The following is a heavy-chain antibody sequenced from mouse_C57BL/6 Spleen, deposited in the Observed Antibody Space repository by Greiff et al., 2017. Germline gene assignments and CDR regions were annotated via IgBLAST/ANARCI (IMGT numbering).Heavy chain of an antibody. V-gene: IGHV1-61*01. CDR3: ARRTVALDY. CDR2: IYPSDSET. Sequence: VQLQQPGAELVRPGSSVKLSCKASGYTFTSYWMDWVKQRPGQGLEWIGNIYPSDSETHYTQKFKDKATLTVDKSSSTAYMQLRSLTSEDSAVYYCARRTVALDYWGQGTTLTVSS. D-gene: IGHD1-1*01. CDR1: GYTFTSYW. J-gene: IGHJ2*01.